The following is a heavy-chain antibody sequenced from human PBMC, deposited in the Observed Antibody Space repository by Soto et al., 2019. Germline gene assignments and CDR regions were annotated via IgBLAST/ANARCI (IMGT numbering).Heavy chain of an antibody. J-gene: IGHJ4*02. Sequence: ASVKVSCKVSGYTLTELSMHWVRQAPGKGLEWMGGFDPEDGETIYAQKFQGRVTMTEDTSTDTAYMELSSLRSEDTAVYYCATYPNMVSGQIDYWGQGTLDTVSS. V-gene: IGHV1-24*01. D-gene: IGHD2-8*01. CDR2: FDPEDGET. CDR3: ATYPNMVSGQIDY. CDR1: GYTLTELS.